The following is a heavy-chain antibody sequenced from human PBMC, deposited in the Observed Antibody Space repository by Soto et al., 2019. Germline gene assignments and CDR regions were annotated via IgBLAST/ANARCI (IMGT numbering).Heavy chain of an antibody. V-gene: IGHV1-69*02. CDR1: GGTFSSYT. CDR2: IIPILGIA. CDR3: ARVYVVVPAAMDYGMDV. J-gene: IGHJ6*02. Sequence: QVQLVQSGAEVKKPGSSVKVSCKASGGTFSSYTISWVRQAPGQGLEWMGRIIPILGIANYAQKFQGRVTIPADKSTSTAYMELSSLRSEDTAVYYCARVYVVVPAAMDYGMDVWGQGTTVTVSS. D-gene: IGHD2-2*01.